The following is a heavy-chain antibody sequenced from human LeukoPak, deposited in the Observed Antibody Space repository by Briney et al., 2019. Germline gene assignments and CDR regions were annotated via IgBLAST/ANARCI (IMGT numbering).Heavy chain of an antibody. Sequence: ASVKVSCKASGYTFTGYYMHWVRQAPGQGLEWMGWINPNSGGTNYAQKFQGRVTMTRDTSIGTAYMELSRLRSDDTAVYYCARDQIPQEEIAVAGVDYWGQGTLVTVSS. CDR3: ARDQIPQEEIAVAGVDY. J-gene: IGHJ4*02. D-gene: IGHD6-19*01. CDR2: INPNSGGT. CDR1: GYTFTGYY. V-gene: IGHV1-2*02.